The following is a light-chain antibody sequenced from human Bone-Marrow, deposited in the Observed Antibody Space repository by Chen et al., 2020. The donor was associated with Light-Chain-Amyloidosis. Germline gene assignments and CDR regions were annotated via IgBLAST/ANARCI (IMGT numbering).Light chain of an antibody. CDR1: DLPKKY. V-gene: IGLV3-25*03. Sequence: SYELTQPPSGSVSPGQTARITCSGDDLPKKYAYWYQQKPGQAPVLVIQRDTERPSGIAERFSGSSSGTTATLTISGVQAEDEADYHCQSADSSGTYEVIFGGGTKLTVL. CDR2: RDT. CDR3: QSADSSGTYEVI. J-gene: IGLJ2*01.